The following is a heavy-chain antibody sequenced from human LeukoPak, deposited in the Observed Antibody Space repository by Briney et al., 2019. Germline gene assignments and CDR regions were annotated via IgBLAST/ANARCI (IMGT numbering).Heavy chain of an antibody. CDR2: IYYTGVT. Sequence: PSETLSLTCSVSGGPISSDSSYWTWIRQYPGKGLEWIGYIYYTGVTYYNPSLKSRLTISVDTSKNQFSLKLTSVTAADTAMYSCSRAVVYDVLAGFYGGWFFDLWGRGTLVTVSS. V-gene: IGHV4-31*03. CDR1: GGPISSDSSY. CDR3: SRAVVYDVLAGFYGGWFFDL. D-gene: IGHD3-9*01. J-gene: IGHJ2*01.